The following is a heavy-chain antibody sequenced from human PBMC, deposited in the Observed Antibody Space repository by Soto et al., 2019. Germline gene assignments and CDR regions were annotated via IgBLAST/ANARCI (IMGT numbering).Heavy chain of an antibody. V-gene: IGHV1-2*02. CDR2: SNPNTGGT. D-gene: IGHD2-21*02. J-gene: IGHJ4*02. Sequence: GLEWMGWSNPNTGGTNYAQKFQGRVAMTRDTSISTAYMDLSRLGSDDTAVYYCARQLAYCGSDCYTAALAFWGQGTLVTVSS. CDR3: ARQLAYCGSDCYTAALAF.